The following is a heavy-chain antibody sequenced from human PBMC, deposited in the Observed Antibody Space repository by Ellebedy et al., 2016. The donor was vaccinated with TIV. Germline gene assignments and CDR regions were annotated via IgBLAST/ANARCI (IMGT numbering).Heavy chain of an antibody. J-gene: IGHJ4*02. CDR1: GVPISRYY. Sequence: SETLSLXXNVSGVPISRYYWTWIRQPPGRGLEWIGYIFYSGHTKYNPSLKSRVTLSVDTSKNQFSLKLTSVTATDTAVYYCARHGQFDYWGQGTLVIVSS. V-gene: IGHV4-59*08. CDR3: ARHGQFDY. CDR2: IFYSGHT.